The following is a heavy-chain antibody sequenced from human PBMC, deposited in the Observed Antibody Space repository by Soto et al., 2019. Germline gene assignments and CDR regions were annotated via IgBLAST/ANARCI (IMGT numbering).Heavy chain of an antibody. CDR2: IIPIFGTA. V-gene: IGHV1-69*13. CDR3: ASGFSRFGYYYGMDV. CDR1: GGTFSSYA. Sequence: GASVKVSCKASGGTFSSYAISWVRQAPGQGLEWMGGIIPIFGTANYAQKFQGRVTITADESTSTAYMELSSLRSEDTAVYYCASGFSRFGYYYGMDVWGQGTTVTVSS. D-gene: IGHD3-10*01. J-gene: IGHJ6*02.